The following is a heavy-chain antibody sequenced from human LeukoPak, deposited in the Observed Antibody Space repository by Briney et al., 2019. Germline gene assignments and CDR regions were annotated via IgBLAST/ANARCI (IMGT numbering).Heavy chain of an antibody. CDR2: IYHSGST. D-gene: IGHD1-1*01. CDR1: GGSISSGGYS. Sequence: SQTLSLTCAVSGGSISSGGYSWGWIRQPPGKGLEWIGYIYHSGSTYYNPSLKSRVTISVDRSKNQFSLKLSSVTAADTAVYYCARGIGSSRQKYNWFDPWGQGTLVTVSS. CDR3: ARGIGSSRQKYNWFDP. J-gene: IGHJ5*02. V-gene: IGHV4-30-2*01.